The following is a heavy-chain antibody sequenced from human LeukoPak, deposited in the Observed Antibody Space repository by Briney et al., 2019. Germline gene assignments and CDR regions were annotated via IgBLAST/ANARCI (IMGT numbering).Heavy chain of an antibody. J-gene: IGHJ4*02. CDR2: ISSSSSYI. CDR1: WFTFHWFK. D-gene: IGHD2/OR15-2a*01. V-gene: IGHV3-21*01. Sequence: GSLRIFWAAFWFTFHWFKNELGRQAPGQGVEWVSSISSSSSYIYYADSVKGRFTISRDNAKNSLYLQMNSLRAEDTAVYYCARDFLSGTLWYWGQGTLVTVSS. CDR3: ARDFLSGTLWY.